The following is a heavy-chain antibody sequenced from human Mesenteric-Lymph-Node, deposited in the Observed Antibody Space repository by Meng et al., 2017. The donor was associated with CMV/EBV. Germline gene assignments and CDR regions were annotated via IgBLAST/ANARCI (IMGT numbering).Heavy chain of an antibody. CDR2: ISAYNGNT. Sequence: ASVKVSCKASGYTFTSYGISWVRQAPGQGLEWMGWISAYNGNTNYAQKLQGRVTMTTDTSTSTAYMELRSLRSDDTAVYYCARFSLTFGVVIMGVFDYWGQGTLVTVSS. CDR3: ARFSLTFGVVIMGVFDY. V-gene: IGHV1-18*01. CDR1: GYTFTSYG. D-gene: IGHD3-3*01. J-gene: IGHJ4*02.